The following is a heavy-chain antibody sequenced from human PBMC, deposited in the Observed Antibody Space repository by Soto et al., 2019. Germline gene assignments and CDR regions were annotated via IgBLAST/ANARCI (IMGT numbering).Heavy chain of an antibody. V-gene: IGHV1-69*06. Sequence: SVKVSCKASGGTFSSYAISWVRQAPGQGLEWMGGIIPIFGTANYAQKFHGRVTITADKSTSTAYMELSSLRSEDTAVYYCAKRDGYNSNWFDPWGQGTLVTVSS. CDR2: IIPIFGTA. CDR3: AKRDGYNSNWFDP. CDR1: GGTFSSYA. J-gene: IGHJ5*02. D-gene: IGHD1-1*01.